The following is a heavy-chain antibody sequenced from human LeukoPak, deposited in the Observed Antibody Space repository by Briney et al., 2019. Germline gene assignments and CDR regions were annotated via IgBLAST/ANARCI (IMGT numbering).Heavy chain of an antibody. CDR1: GGSISSYY. Sequence: SETLSLTCTVSGGSISSYYWSWIRQPPGKGLEWIGYIYYSGSTNYNPSLKSRVTISVDTSKNQFSLKLSSVTAADTAVYYWARHGPERGLQYAFDIWGQGTMVTVSS. CDR3: ARHGPERGLQYAFDI. CDR2: IYYSGST. V-gene: IGHV4-59*08. J-gene: IGHJ3*02. D-gene: IGHD5-24*01.